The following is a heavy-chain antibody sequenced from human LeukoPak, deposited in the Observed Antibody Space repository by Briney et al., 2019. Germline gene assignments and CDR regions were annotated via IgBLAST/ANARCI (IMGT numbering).Heavy chain of an antibody. V-gene: IGHV3-30*18. CDR3: AKDPKGDYYYYYMDV. J-gene: IGHJ6*03. Sequence: PGGSLRLSCAASGFTFSSYGMHWVRQAPGKGLEWVAVISYDGSNKYYADSVKGRFTISRDNSKNTLYLQMNSLRAEDTAVYYCAKDPKGDYYYYYMDVWGKGTTVTVSS. CDR2: ISYDGSNK. CDR1: GFTFSSYG.